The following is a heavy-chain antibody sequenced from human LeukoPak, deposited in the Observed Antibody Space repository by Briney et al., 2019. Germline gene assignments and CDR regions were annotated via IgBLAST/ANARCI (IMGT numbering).Heavy chain of an antibody. CDR2: INTDGSST. CDR1: GFTFSIYW. D-gene: IGHD6-6*01. CDR3: ARGYSSSYRIDY. V-gene: IGHV3-74*01. Sequence: GGSLRLSCAASGFTFSIYWMHWVRQGPGKGLVWVSRINTDGSSTTYADSVNGRFTISRDNAKNTLYLQMNSLSAEDTAVYYCARGYSSSYRIDYWGQGTLVTVSS. J-gene: IGHJ4*02.